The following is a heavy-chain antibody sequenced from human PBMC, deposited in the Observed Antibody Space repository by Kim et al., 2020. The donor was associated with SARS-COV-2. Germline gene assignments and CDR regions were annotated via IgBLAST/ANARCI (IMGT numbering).Heavy chain of an antibody. D-gene: IGHD5-18*01. Sequence: SVKVSCKASGYTFTYRYLHWVRQAPGQALEWMGWITPFNGNTNYAQKFQDRVTITRDRSMSTAYMELSSLRSEDTAMYYCATFGDSTAMVTADGMDVWGQGTTVTVSS. CDR1: GYTFTYRY. CDR2: ITPFNGNT. J-gene: IGHJ6*02. CDR3: ATFGDSTAMVTADGMDV. V-gene: IGHV1-45*02.